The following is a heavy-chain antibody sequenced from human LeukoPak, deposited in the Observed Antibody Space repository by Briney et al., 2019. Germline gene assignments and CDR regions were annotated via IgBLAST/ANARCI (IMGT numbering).Heavy chain of an antibody. CDR1: GFTFSSYS. D-gene: IGHD1-7*01. CDR3: ARDITGTRWDDAFDI. V-gene: IGHV3-21*01. CDR2: ISSSSSYI. J-gene: IGHJ3*02. Sequence: PGGSLRLSCAASGFTFSSYSMNWVRQAPGKGLEWVSSISSSSSYIYYADSVKGRFTISRDNAKNSLYLQMNSLRAEDTAVYYCARDITGTRWDDAFDIWGQGTMVTVSS.